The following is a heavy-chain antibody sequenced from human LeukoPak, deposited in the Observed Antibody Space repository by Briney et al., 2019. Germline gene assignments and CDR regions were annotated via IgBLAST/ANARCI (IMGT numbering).Heavy chain of an antibody. CDR2: INPNSGGT. CDR3: ARTKAYDFWSGPTTP. Sequence: ASVKVSCKASGYTFTNYGISWVRQAPGQGLEWMGWINPNSGGTNYAQKFQGRVTMTRDTSISTAYMELSRLRSDDTAVYYCARTKAYDFWSGPTTPWGQGTLVTVSS. J-gene: IGHJ5*02. D-gene: IGHD3-3*01. CDR1: GYTFTNYG. V-gene: IGHV1-2*02.